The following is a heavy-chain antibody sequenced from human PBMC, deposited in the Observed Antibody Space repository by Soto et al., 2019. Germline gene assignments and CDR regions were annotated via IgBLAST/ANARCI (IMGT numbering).Heavy chain of an antibody. CDR3: AREPARWVVAAHGNGWFDP. CDR2: IYYSGST. D-gene: IGHD2-15*01. V-gene: IGHV4-31*03. J-gene: IGHJ5*02. CDR1: GGSISSGGYS. Sequence: KPSETLSLPRTVSGGSISSGGYSWSWIRQHPGQGLEWIGYIYYSGSTYYNPSLKSRVTISVDTSKNQSSLKLSSVTAADTAVYYCAREPARWVVAAHGNGWFDPWGQGTLVTVSS.